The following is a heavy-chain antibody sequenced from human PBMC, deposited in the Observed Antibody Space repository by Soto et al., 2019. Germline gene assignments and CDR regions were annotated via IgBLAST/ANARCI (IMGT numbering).Heavy chain of an antibody. Sequence: EVQVLESGGGLVQPGGSLRLSCAASGFTFSSYALTWIRQAPGTGLEWVSDSTGSGGSTYYADSAKGRFTISRDNSKNTLYRQMNSLRAEDTAVYYCAKGSRSTYPYYLDYWGQGTLVTVSS. V-gene: IGHV3-23*01. CDR3: AKGSRSTYPYYLDY. CDR1: GFTFSSYA. CDR2: STGSGGST. D-gene: IGHD3-10*01. J-gene: IGHJ4*02.